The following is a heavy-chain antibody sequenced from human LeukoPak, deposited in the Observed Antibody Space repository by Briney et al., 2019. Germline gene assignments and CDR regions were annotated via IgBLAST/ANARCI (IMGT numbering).Heavy chain of an antibody. Sequence: GGSLRLSCAASGFTFSNAWMSWVRQPPGKGLQWVSAIGSSGSTYYADSVKGRFTISRDNSKNTLYLLMNSLTAGDTALYYCARGTSWMSPYYYMDVWGTGTTVTVSS. J-gene: IGHJ6*03. V-gene: IGHV3-23*01. CDR3: ARGTSWMSPYYYMDV. D-gene: IGHD2-2*01. CDR2: IGSSGST. CDR1: GFTFSNAW.